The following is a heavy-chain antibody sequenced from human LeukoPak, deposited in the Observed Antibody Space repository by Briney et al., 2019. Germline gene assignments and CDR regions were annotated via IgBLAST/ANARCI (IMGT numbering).Heavy chain of an antibody. J-gene: IGHJ4*02. Sequence: GGSLRLSCAASGFTFSDHYMDWVRLAPGKGLEWVGRTRNKANSYTTEYAASVKGRFTISRDDSRNSLYLQMNSLKSEDTAVYYCAKGPVSAIAGATTLDYWGQGTLVTVSS. CDR2: TRNKANSYTT. CDR3: AKGPVSAIAGATTLDY. D-gene: IGHD1-26*01. CDR1: GFTFSDHY. V-gene: IGHV3-72*01.